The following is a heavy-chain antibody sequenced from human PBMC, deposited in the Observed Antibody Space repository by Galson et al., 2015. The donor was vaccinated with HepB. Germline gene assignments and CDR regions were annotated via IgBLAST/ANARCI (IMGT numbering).Heavy chain of an antibody. CDR3: ARDSRATFGEPNWFDP. V-gene: IGHV3-48*03. CDR2: ISATGTTI. CDR1: GFTFSSYN. J-gene: IGHJ5*02. Sequence: SLRLSCAASGFTFSSYNMNWARQAPGKGLDWISYISATGTTIEYADSVKGRFIISRDNAKNSLYLQVNSLRVEDTAVYYCARDSRATFGEPNWFDPWGQGTLVIVSS. D-gene: IGHD3-3*01.